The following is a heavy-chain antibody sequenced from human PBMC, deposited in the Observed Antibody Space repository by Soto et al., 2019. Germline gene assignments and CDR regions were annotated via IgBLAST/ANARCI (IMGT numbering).Heavy chain of an antibody. Sequence: SETLSLTCAVYGGSFSGYYWSWIRQPPGKGLEWIGEINHSGSTNYNPSLKSRVTISVDTSKNQFSLKLSSVTAADTAVYYCARDLEDCSSTSCYSAHRNNGHYYYYGMDVWGQGTTVTVSS. CDR3: ARDLEDCSSTSCYSAHRNNGHYYYYGMDV. D-gene: IGHD2-2*01. V-gene: IGHV4-34*01. CDR2: INHSGST. CDR1: GGSFSGYY. J-gene: IGHJ6*02.